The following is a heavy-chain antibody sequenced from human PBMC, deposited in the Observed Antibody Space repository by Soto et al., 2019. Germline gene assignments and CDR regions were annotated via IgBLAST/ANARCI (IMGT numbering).Heavy chain of an antibody. J-gene: IGHJ6*02. CDR2: IIPILSTP. CDR3: ATSVGIAPTGEDGMDV. Sequence: QVQLVQSGAEVKKTGSSVKVSCKASGGTFSIYGFSWVRQAPGQGPAWIGGIIPILSTPNYAQKFQGRVTIVADKSTTTVYMELSSLKFEATAVYYCATSVGIAPTGEDGMDVWGQGTSVTVSS. D-gene: IGHD2-8*02. V-gene: IGHV1-69*06. CDR1: GGTFSIYG.